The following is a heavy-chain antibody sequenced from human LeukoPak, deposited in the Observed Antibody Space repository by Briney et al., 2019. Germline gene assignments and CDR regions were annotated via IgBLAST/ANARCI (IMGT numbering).Heavy chain of an antibody. CDR3: ARERSGSYYRWYFDL. CDR1: GGSISSYY. J-gene: IGHJ2*01. Sequence: SETLSLTCTVSGGSISSYYWSWIRQPPGEGLEWIGYIYYSGSTNYNPSLKSRVTISVDTSKNQFSLKLSSVTAADTAVYYCARERSGSYYRWYFDLWGRGTLVTVSS. CDR2: IYYSGST. D-gene: IGHD1-26*01. V-gene: IGHV4-59*01.